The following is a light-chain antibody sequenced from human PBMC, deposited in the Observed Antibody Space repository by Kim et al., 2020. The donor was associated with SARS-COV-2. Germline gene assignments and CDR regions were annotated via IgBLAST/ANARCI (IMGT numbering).Light chain of an antibody. J-gene: IGLJ2*01. CDR3: NSRDSSGNHPHVV. CDR1: SLRSYY. CDR2: GKN. Sequence: SSELTQDPAVSVALGQTVRITCQGDSLRSYYASWYQQKPGQAPVLVIYGKNNRPSGIPDRFSGSSSGNTASLTITGAQAEDEADYYCNSRDSSGNHPHVVFGGGTQLIAL. V-gene: IGLV3-19*01.